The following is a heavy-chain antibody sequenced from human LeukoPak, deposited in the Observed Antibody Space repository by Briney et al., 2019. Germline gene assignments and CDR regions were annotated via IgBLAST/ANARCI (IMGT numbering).Heavy chain of an antibody. V-gene: IGHV1-69*05. CDR1: GGTFSSYA. D-gene: IGHD3-22*01. CDR3: ARGPATYSSPYYYYMDV. CDR2: IIPIFGTA. J-gene: IGHJ6*03. Sequence: SVKVSCKASGGTFSSYAISWVRQAPGQGLEWLGRIIPIFGTANYAQKFQGRVTITTDESTSTAYMELSSLRSEDTAVYYCARGPATYSSPYYYYMDVWGKGTTVTVSS.